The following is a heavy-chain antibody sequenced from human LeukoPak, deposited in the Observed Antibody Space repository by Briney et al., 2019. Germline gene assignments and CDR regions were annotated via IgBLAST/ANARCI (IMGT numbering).Heavy chain of an antibody. CDR3: ARDRDYYDSSGYYYADAFDI. CDR1: GFTFSSYW. D-gene: IGHD3-22*01. V-gene: IGHV3-7*03. Sequence: GGSLRLSCAASGFTFSSYWMSWVRQAPGKGLEWVANIKQDGSEKYYVDSVKGRFTISRDNAKNSLYLQMNSLRAEDTAVYYCARDRDYYDSSGYYYADAFDIWGQGTMVTVSS. CDR2: IKQDGSEK. J-gene: IGHJ3*02.